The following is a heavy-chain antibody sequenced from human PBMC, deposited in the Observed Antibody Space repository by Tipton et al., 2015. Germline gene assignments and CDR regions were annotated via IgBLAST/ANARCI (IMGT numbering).Heavy chain of an antibody. V-gene: IGHV4-61*01. D-gene: IGHD5-24*01. CDR1: GDSVSSGSYY. CDR2: ISYTETS. CDR3: ARDLEHGMDV. Sequence: LRLSCTVSGDSVSSGSYYWSWIRQPPGKGLEWIGYISYTETSHYNPSLKSRVTISLDTSKNQFSLKLSSVTAADTAVYYCARDLEHGMDVWGQGTTVTVSS. J-gene: IGHJ6*02.